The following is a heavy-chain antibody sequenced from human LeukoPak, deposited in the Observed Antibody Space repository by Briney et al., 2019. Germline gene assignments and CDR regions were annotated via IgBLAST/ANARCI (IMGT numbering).Heavy chain of an antibody. J-gene: IGHJ4*02. CDR1: GFTFSSYG. CDR3: AREHSSSYGVDY. CDR2: IRYDGSNK. D-gene: IGHD6-6*01. Sequence: GGSLRLSCAASGFTFSSYGMHWVRQAPGKGLEWVAFIRYDGSNKYYADSEKGRFTISRDNSKNTLYLQMNSLRAEDTAVYYCAREHSSSYGVDYWGQGTLVTVSS. V-gene: IGHV3-30*02.